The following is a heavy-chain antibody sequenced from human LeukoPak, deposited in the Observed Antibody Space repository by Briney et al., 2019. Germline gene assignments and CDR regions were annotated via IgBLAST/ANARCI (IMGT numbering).Heavy chain of an antibody. V-gene: IGHV1-18*01. D-gene: IGHD5-24*01. CDR3: ARDWRHVEMATIFWWFDP. CDR2: ISAYNGNT. CDR1: GYTFTSYG. J-gene: IGHJ5*02. Sequence: ASVKVSCKASGYTFTSYGISWVRQAPGQGLEWMGWISAYNGNTNYAQKLQGRVTITADKSTSTAYMELSSLRSEDTAVYYCARDWRHVEMATIFWWFDPWGQGTLVTVSS.